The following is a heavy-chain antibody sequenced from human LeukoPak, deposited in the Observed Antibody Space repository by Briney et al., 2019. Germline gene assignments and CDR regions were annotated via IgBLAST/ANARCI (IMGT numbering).Heavy chain of an antibody. D-gene: IGHD3-9*01. Sequence: PGRSLRLSCAASGFTFSSYGMHWVRQAPGKGLEWVAVISYDGSNKYYADSVKGRFTISRDNSKNTLYLQMNSLRAEDTAVYYCAKDFRARGYFGWLFQHWGQGTLVTVSS. V-gene: IGHV3-30*18. J-gene: IGHJ1*01. CDR1: GFTFSSYG. CDR3: AKDFRARGYFGWLFQH. CDR2: ISYDGSNK.